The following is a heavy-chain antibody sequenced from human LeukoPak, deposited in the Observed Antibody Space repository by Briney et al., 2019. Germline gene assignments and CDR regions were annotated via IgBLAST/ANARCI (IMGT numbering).Heavy chain of an antibody. Sequence: SETLSLTCTVSGGSISSYYWSWIRQPPGKGLEWIRYIYYSGSTNYNPSLKSRVTISVDTSKNQFSLKLSSVTAADTAVYYCARHAMATGVRAQDAFDIWGQGTMVTVSS. CDR2: IYYSGST. J-gene: IGHJ3*02. D-gene: IGHD5-24*01. CDR3: ARHAMATGVRAQDAFDI. V-gene: IGHV4-59*08. CDR1: GGSISSYY.